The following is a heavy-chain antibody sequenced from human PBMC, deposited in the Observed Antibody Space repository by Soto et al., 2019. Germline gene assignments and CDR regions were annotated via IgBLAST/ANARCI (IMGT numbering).Heavy chain of an antibody. CDR3: ARDFTTAETPGDDFDY. CDR2: INADGSYA. D-gene: IGHD4-17*01. V-gene: IGHV3-74*01. Sequence: GGSLRLSCAASGFTLTNYWMHWVRQVPGKGLVWVSRINADGSYASYADFVKGRFTISRDNSRNTVHLQMNSLSAEDTAVYYCARDFTTAETPGDDFDYWGQGIPVTVSS. CDR1: GFTLTNYW. J-gene: IGHJ4*02.